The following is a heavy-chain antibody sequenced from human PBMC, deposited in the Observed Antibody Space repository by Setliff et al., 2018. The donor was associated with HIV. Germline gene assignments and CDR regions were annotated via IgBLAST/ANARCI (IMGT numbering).Heavy chain of an antibody. Sequence: SETLSLTCTVSGSLWTWIRQPPGKGLEWIGEVNNDGRATYNPSLQSRVTLSVDTSKHQFYLRLTSVTAADTAEYYCAREVNYGSGGYSFTSYYYYMDVWGTGTTVTVSS. D-gene: IGHD3-10*01. CDR2: VNNDGRA. V-gene: IGHV4-34*10. CDR3: AREVNYGSGGYSFTSYYYYMDV. J-gene: IGHJ6*03. CDR1: GSL.